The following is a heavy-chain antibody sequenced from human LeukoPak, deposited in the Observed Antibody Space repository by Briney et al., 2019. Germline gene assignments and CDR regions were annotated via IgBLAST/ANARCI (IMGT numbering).Heavy chain of an antibody. D-gene: IGHD2-2*01. CDR3: ARAQPYCSSTSCENWFDP. V-gene: IGHV4-30-4*01. J-gene: IGHJ5*02. CDR2: IYYSGST. CDR1: GGSISSGDYY. Sequence: SETLSLTCTVSGGSISSGDYYWSWIRQPPGKGLEWIGYIYYSGSTYYNPSLKSRVTISVDTSKNQFSLKLSSVTAADTAVYYCARAQPYCSSTSCENWFDPWGQGTLVTVSS.